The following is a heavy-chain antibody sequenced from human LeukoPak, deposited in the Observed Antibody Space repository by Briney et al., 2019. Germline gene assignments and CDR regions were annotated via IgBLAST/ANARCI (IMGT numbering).Heavy chain of an antibody. CDR2: INHSGST. CDR3: ARGAPSAPDY. J-gene: IGHJ4*02. CDR1: GGSFSGYY. Sequence: SXTLSLTCAVYGGSFSGYYWSWIRQPPGKGLEWIGEINHSGSTNYNPSLKSRVTISVDTSKNQFSLKLSSVTAADTAVYYCARGAPSAPDYWGQGTLVTVSS. V-gene: IGHV4-34*01.